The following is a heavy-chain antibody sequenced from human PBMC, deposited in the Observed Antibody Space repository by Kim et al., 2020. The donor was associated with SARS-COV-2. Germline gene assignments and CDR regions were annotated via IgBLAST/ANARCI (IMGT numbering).Heavy chain of an antibody. D-gene: IGHD3-10*01. CDR3: ARCLWFYAFDF. V-gene: IGHV3-48*02. CDR2: ISAVGSEI. Sequence: GGSLRLSCAVSGFGFTEYRMNWVRQAPGKGLEWVAYISAVGSEIHYADSVKGRFTISRDKAKNSVYLEMNSLRDGDTAVYYCARCLWFYAFDFWCQGTIFTVSS. CDR1: GFGFTEYR. J-gene: IGHJ3*01.